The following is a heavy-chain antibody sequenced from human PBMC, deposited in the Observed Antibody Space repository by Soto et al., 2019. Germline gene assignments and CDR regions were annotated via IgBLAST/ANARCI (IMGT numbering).Heavy chain of an antibody. CDR2: IKEDGSEK. D-gene: IGHD4-17*01. CDR1: GFTFSSYW. J-gene: IGHJ4*02. V-gene: IGHV3-7*01. CDR3: ARDRYGDYDY. Sequence: EVQLVESGGGLVQPGGSLRLSCAASGFTFSSYWMTWVRQAPGKGLEWVANIKEDGSEKNYVDSVKGRFTISRDNAKNSLYLQMSSLRAEDTAVYYCARDRYGDYDYWGQGTLVTGSS.